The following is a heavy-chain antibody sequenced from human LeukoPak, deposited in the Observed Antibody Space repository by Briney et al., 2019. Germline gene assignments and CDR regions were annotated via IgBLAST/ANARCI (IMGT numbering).Heavy chain of an antibody. V-gene: IGHV1-18*01. CDR3: ARDPYYYDSSGYLRTWFDP. CDR1: GYTFTSYG. J-gene: IGHJ5*02. D-gene: IGHD3-22*01. Sequence: GASVKVSCKASGYTFTSYGISWVRQAPGRGLEWRGWISAYNGNTNYAQKLQGRVTMTTDTSTSTAYMELRSLRSDDTAVYYCARDPYYYDSSGYLRTWFDPWGQGTLVTVSS. CDR2: ISAYNGNT.